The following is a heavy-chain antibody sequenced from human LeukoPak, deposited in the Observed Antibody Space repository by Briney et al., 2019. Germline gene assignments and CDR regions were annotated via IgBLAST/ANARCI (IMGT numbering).Heavy chain of an antibody. CDR2: ISAYNGNT. V-gene: IGHV1-18*01. D-gene: IGHD3-22*01. CDR1: GYTFTSYG. J-gene: IGHJ4*02. Sequence: ASVKVSWKASGYTFTSYGISWVRQAPGQGREWMGWISAYNGNTNYAQKFQGRVTMTTDTSTSTAYMELRSLRSDDTAVYYCARAQGYYYDSSGYYFDYFDYWGQGTLVTVSS. CDR3: ARAQGYYYDSSGYYFDYFDY.